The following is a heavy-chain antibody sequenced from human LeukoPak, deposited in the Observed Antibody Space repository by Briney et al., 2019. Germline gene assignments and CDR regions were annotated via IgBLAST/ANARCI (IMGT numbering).Heavy chain of an antibody. CDR3: ARELGYYFDY. Sequence: PGGSLRLSCAASGFTFSRSAMTWVRQAPGKGLEWVSYISSGSSTIYYADSVKGRFTVSRDNAKNSVYLQVNSLRDEDTAVYYCARELGYYFDYWGQGTLVTVSS. CDR2: ISSGSSTI. CDR1: GFTFSRSA. D-gene: IGHD1-26*01. J-gene: IGHJ4*02. V-gene: IGHV3-48*02.